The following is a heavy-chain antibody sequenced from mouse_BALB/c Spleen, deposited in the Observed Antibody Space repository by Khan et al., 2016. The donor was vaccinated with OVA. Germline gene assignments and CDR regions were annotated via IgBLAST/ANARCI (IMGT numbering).Heavy chain of an antibody. D-gene: IGHD4-1*01. J-gene: IGHJ4*01. V-gene: IGHV9-2-1*01. CDR2: INTETGEP. CDR3: ATSNPFYAMDY. CDR1: GYSFTDYS. Sequence: QIQLVQSGPDLKKPGETVKISCKASGYSFTDYSMHWVKQAPGKGLKWMGWINTETGEPTYADDFKGRFAFSLETSVSTAYLQINNLKNEDTATXFCATSNPFYAMDYWGQGTSVTVSS.